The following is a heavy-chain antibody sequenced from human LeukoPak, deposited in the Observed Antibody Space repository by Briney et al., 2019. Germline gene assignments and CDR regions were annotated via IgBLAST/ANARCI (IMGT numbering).Heavy chain of an antibody. J-gene: IGHJ3*02. CDR3: ARFPTLDAFDI. CDR2: IYHSGST. D-gene: IGHD4-17*01. CDR1: GGSISSGGYS. Sequence: SQTLSLTCAVSGGSISSGGYSWSWIRQPPGKGLEWIGYIYHSGSTYYNPSLKSRVTISVDRSKNQFSLKLSSVTAADTAVYYCARFPTLDAFDIWGQGTMVTVSS. V-gene: IGHV4-30-2*01.